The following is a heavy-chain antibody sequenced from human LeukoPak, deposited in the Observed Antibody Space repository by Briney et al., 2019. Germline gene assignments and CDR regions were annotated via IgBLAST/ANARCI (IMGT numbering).Heavy chain of an antibody. CDR1: GYTFTGYY. J-gene: IGHJ4*02. CDR2: INPNSGGT. V-gene: IGHV1-2*02. Sequence: ASVKVSCKASGYTFTGYYMHGVRQAPGQGLEWMGWINPNSGGTNYAQKFQGRVTMTRDTSISTAYMELSRLRSDDTAVYYCALGVEWFGEFDYWGQGTLVTVSS. CDR3: ALGVEWFGEFDY. D-gene: IGHD3-10*01.